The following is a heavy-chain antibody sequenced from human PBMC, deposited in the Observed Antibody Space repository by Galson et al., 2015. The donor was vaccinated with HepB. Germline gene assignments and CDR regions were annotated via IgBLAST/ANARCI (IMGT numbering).Heavy chain of an antibody. CDR1: DSTFSSYT. D-gene: IGHD4/OR15-4a*01. J-gene: IGHJ3*02. CDR2: ISTNGVTI. Sequence: SLRLSCAASDSTFSSYTMNWVRQTPGEGLQWVSYISTNGVTIHYADSVKGRFTIARDNAKNTMWLQMNSLRAEDTAVYYCATTKFGSGAYWTFDIWGQGTLVTVSS. CDR3: ATTKFGSGAYWTFDI. V-gene: IGHV3-48*04.